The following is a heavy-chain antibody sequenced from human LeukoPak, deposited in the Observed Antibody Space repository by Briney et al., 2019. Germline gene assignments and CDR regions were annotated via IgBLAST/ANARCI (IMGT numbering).Heavy chain of an antibody. V-gene: IGHV3-64D*09. D-gene: IGHD2-8*01. Sequence: PGGSLRLSCSVSGFTFSSYTMHWVRQAPGKGLEYVSPIDINGGRTYYADSVKGRFTISRDNSKNMVYLQMSSLRAEDTAVYYCVKDKWIDHWGQGTLVTVSS. CDR1: GFTFSSYT. CDR2: IDINGGRT. CDR3: VKDKWIDH. J-gene: IGHJ4*02.